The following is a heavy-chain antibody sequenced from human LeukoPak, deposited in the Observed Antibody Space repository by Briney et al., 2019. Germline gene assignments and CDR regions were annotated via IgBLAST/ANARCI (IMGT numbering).Heavy chain of an antibody. D-gene: IGHD1-1*01. CDR2: IIPIFGTA. V-gene: IGHV1-69*05. J-gene: IGHJ4*02. CDR1: AGTFSIYA. Sequence: SVKVSCNSSAGTFSIYAISLVRQAPGQGLEWMGGIIPIFGTANYAQKFQGRVTITTDESTSTAYMELSSLRSEDTAVYYCARGPELERFDYWGQGTLVTVSS. CDR3: ARGPELERFDY.